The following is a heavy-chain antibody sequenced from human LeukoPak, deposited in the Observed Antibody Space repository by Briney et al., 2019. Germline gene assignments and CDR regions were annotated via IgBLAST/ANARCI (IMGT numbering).Heavy chain of an antibody. D-gene: IGHD2-15*01. CDR1: GGSMSSGSYY. CDR2: IYASGST. V-gene: IGHV4-61*02. Sequence: SETLSLTCTVSGGSMSSGSYYWSWIRQPAGRGLEWIGRIYASGSTNYNPSLKSRVTISLDMSKNQFSLKLSSVTAADTAVYYCARGPHCSGGACYSASDYWGQGTLVTVSS. J-gene: IGHJ4*02. CDR3: ARGPHCSGGACYSASDY.